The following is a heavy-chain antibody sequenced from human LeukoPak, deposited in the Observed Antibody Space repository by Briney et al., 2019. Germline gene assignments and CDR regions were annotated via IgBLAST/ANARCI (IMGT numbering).Heavy chain of an antibody. J-gene: IGHJ5*02. CDR3: ARMKGQLYVPRWFDP. CDR1: GFTFSILD. D-gene: IGHD2-2*01. Sequence: PGGSLRLSCAASGFTFSILDMSWVRQAPGKGLEWVSAISGNGGRTYYADSVKGRFTISRDNSKNTLYLQMNSLRADDTAVYYCARMKGQLYVPRWFDPWGQGTLVTVSS. CDR2: ISGNGGRT. V-gene: IGHV3-23*01.